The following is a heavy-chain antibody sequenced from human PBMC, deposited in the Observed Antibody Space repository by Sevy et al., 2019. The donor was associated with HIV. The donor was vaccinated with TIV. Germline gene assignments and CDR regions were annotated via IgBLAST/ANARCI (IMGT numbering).Heavy chain of an antibody. CDR2: ISGSGGST. CDR1: GFTFSSYA. CDR3: AKARSYEYYGMDV. Sequence: GGSLRLSCAASGFTFSSYAMSWVRQAPGKGLEWVSAISGSGGSTYYADSVKGRFTISRDNSKNTLYLQMNSLRAEDTAVYYCAKARSYEYYGMDVWGQVTTVTVSS. J-gene: IGHJ6*02. V-gene: IGHV3-23*01.